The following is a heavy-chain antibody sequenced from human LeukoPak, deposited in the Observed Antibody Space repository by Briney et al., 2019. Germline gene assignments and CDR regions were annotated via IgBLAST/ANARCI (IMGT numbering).Heavy chain of an antibody. CDR2: IYYSGCT. V-gene: IGHV4-39*07. CDR1: GGSISGSSYY. D-gene: IGHD1-7*01. CDR3: ARTGENWNSGYFDY. J-gene: IGHJ4*02. Sequence: SETLSLTCTVSGGSISGSSYYWGWIRQPPGKGLEWIGSIYYSGCTYYNPSLKSRVTISVDTSKNQFSLKLSSVTAADTAVYYCARTGENWNSGYFDYWGQGTLVTVSS.